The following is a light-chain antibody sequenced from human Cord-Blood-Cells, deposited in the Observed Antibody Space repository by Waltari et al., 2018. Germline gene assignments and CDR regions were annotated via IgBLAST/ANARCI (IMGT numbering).Light chain of an antibody. Sequence: DIVMNQSPDSLAVSLGERATINCKSSQSVLYSSKNKTYLAGYQQKPGQPPKLLIYWASTRESGVPDRFSGSGSGTDFTLTISSLQAEDVAVYYCQQYYSTPFTFGPGTKVDIK. V-gene: IGKV4-1*01. CDR3: QQYYSTPFT. J-gene: IGKJ3*01. CDR2: WAS. CDR1: QSVLYSSKNKTY.